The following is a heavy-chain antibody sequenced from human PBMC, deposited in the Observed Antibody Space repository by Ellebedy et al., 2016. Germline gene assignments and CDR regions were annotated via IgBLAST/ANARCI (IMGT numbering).Heavy chain of an antibody. Sequence: GGSLRLSXAASGFTFSDYYISWIRQTPGKGLEWVTYISPSSITISYTDSVKGRFTISRDNAKNSLYLQLNSLRVEDTAVYFCARDGSEWSRDYWGQGTLVTVSS. V-gene: IGHV3-11*01. CDR1: GFTFSDYY. CDR2: ISPSSITI. CDR3: ARDGSEWSRDY. D-gene: IGHD3-3*01. J-gene: IGHJ4*02.